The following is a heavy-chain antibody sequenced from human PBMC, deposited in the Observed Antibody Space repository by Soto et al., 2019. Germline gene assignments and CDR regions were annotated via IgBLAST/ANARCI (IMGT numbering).Heavy chain of an antibody. Sequence: QVQLVDSGGDVVQPGRSLRLSCAASGFTFSSYGMHWVRQAPDKGLEWVAVIWSDGSYSSYADSVKGRFTISRDNSKNTVYMQMHSRRVDDTAVYYCARDRGYYSDGVNVWGQGTTVTVSS. CDR3: ARDRGYYSDGVNV. J-gene: IGHJ6*02. V-gene: IGHV3-33*01. CDR1: GFTFSSYG. CDR2: IWSDGSYS.